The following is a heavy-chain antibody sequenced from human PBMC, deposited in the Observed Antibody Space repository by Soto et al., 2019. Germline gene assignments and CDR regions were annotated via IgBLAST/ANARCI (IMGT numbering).Heavy chain of an antibody. CDR3: TRHLVDY. V-gene: IGHV3-73*01. J-gene: IGHJ4*02. Sequence: EVQLVESGGGLVQPGGSLKLSCAASGFTFSDSAMHWVRQASGKGLEWVGRIRSKANSYATAYAASVKDRFTISRDGSTNTAYLQMNILKTEDTAVYYCTRHLVDYCGQGTLVTVSS. CDR2: IRSKANSYAT. CDR1: GFTFSDSA.